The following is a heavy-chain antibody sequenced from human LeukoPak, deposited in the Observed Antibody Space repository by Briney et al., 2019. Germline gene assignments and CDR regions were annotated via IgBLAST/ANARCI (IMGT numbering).Heavy chain of an antibody. CDR3: AREYSDYGYYYNMEV. CDR1: GFTFSSFA. V-gene: IGHV3-30-3*01. J-gene: IGHJ6*02. D-gene: IGHD5-12*01. Sequence: GRSLRLSCAASGFTFSSFAIHWVRQAPGKGLEWVALISYDGSNKYYADSVKGRFTISRDNSNNTLYLQMNSLRAEDTAVYYCAREYSDYGYYYNMEVWGQGTTVTVSS. CDR2: ISYDGSNK.